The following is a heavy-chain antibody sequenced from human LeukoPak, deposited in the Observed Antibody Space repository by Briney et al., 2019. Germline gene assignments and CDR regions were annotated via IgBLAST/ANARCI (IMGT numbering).Heavy chain of an antibody. V-gene: IGHV4-39*01. J-gene: IGHJ4*02. CDR1: GVSISSSSYS. CDR2: IYYSGTT. Sequence: SETPSLTCTVSGVSISSSSYSWGWIRQPPGKGLEWIGRIYYSGTTYYNPSLKSRVTISVDTSKIQFSLKLSSVAATDTAVYFCARLRFDFWSGYTHPYFDYWGQGTLVTVSS. CDR3: ARLRFDFWSGYTHPYFDY. D-gene: IGHD3-3*01.